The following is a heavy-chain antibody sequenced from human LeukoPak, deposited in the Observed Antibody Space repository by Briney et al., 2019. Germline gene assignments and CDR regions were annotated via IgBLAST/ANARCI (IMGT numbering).Heavy chain of an antibody. J-gene: IGHJ4*02. CDR1: GFTFSSYA. V-gene: IGHV3-30*04. CDR3: AGVRFWYYFDY. D-gene: IGHD3-3*01. CDR2: ISYDGSNK. Sequence: GGSLRLSCAASGFTFSSYAMHWVRQAPGKGLEWVAVISYDGSNKYYADSVKGRFTISRGNSKNTLYLQMNSLRAEDTAVYYCAGVRFWYYFDYWGQGTLVTVSS.